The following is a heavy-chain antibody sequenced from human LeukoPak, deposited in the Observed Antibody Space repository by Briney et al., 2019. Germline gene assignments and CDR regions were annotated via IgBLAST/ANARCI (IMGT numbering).Heavy chain of an antibody. V-gene: IGHV3-74*01. CDR2: INGDGRNI. D-gene: IGHD3-9*01. J-gene: IGHJ6*02. CDR3: TRDLMDYDVSTGLHHYYMDV. CDR1: GFTFSSYW. Sequence: GGSLRLSCVASGFTFSSYWMHWVRQDPRKGLVWVSRINGDGRNINYADSVRGRFTISRDNAKNTLYLQMNALRVEDTAVYYCTRDLMDYDVSTGLHHYYMDVWGQGTTVTVSS.